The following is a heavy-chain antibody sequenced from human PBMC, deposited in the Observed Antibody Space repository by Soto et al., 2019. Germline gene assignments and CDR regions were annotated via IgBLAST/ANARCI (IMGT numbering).Heavy chain of an antibody. CDR1: GFTFSSYS. J-gene: IGHJ1*01. D-gene: IGHD3-3*01. Sequence: PGGSLRLSCAASGFTFSSYSMNWVRQAPGKGLEWVSYISGGSSTIYYADSVKGRFTISRDNAKNSLYLQMNSLRAEDTAVHYCARDSDFWSGTPEYFQHWGQGTLVTVSS. CDR2: ISGGSSTI. CDR3: ARDSDFWSGTPEYFQH. V-gene: IGHV3-48*01.